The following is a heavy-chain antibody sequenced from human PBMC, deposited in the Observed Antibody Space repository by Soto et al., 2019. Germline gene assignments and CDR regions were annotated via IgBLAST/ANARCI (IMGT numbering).Heavy chain of an antibody. CDR1: VFTFMIYS. CDR3: ARVYYYDSSDLLET. CDR2: ITSSSSTL. V-gene: IGHV3-48*02. J-gene: IGHJ5*02. D-gene: IGHD3-22*01. Sequence: GLSXRLSCAACVFTFMIYSMSLFRQAPGKGLEWVSYITSSSSTLYYADSVEGRFNISRYNAKNSLYLQMNSLRDEDTAVYYCARVYYYDSSDLLETWGQGPLVNVYS.